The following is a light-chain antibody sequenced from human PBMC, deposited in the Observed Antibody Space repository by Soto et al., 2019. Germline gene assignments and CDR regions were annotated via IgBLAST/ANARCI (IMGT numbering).Light chain of an antibody. J-gene: IGKJ1*01. V-gene: IGKV3-20*01. CDR1: QSVGGNS. CDR3: QHYGTSPST. CDR2: GAS. Sequence: EIVLTQSPVTLSLSPGKRATLSCRASQSVGGNSLACYQQRPGQAPRLLIYGASTRATGIPDRFSGSGSGTAFSLTISRLEPEDFAFYYCQHYGTSPSTFGQGTKVEIK.